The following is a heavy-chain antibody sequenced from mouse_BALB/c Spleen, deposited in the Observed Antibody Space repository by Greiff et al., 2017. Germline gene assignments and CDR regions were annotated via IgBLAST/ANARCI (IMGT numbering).Heavy chain of an antibody. CDR3: ALFYVYDGAWFAN. J-gene: IGHJ3*01. D-gene: IGHD2-2*01. CDR1: GFNIKDSY. V-gene: IGHV14-3*02. Sequence: EVQLQESGAELVKPGASVKLSCTASGFNIKDSYMHWVKQRPEQGLEWIGRIDPANGNTKYDPKFQGKATITADTSSNTAYLQLSSLTSEDTAVYYCALFYVYDGAWFANGGKGTLVTVSA. CDR2: IDPANGNT.